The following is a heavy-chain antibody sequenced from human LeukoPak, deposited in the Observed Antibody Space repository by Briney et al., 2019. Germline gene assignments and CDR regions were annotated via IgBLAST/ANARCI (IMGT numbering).Heavy chain of an antibody. D-gene: IGHD3-9*01. J-gene: IGHJ4*02. CDR2: INPNSGGT. V-gene: IGHV1-2*02. Sequence: ASVKVSCKASGYTFTGYYTHWVRQAPGQGLEWMGWINPNSGGTNYAQKFQGRVTMTRDTSISTAYMELSRLRSDDTAVYYCARDPEPLYDILTGYSDYWGQGTLVTVSS. CDR3: ARDPEPLYDILTGYSDY. CDR1: GYTFTGYY.